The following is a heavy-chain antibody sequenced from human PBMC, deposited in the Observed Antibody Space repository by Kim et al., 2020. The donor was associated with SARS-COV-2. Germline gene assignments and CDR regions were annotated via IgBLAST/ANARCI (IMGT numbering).Heavy chain of an antibody. Sequence: LSLTCAASGFTFSSYAMSWVRQAPGKGLEWVSAISGSGGSTYYADSVKGRFTISRDNSKNTLYLQMNSLRAEDTAVYYCAKDQGAVVPAAPFDYWGQGTLVTVSS. CDR3: AKDQGAVVPAAPFDY. CDR2: ISGSGGST. V-gene: IGHV3-23*01. J-gene: IGHJ4*02. D-gene: IGHD2-2*01. CDR1: GFTFSSYA.